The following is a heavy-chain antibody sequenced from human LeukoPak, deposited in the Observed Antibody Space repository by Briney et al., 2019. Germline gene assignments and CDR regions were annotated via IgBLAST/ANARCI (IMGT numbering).Heavy chain of an antibody. J-gene: IGHJ4*02. CDR2: ISYDGITN. Sequence: GGALRLSCSASGFTFTSYGMHWVRQAPGKGLEWVAVISYDGITNYYADSVKGRFTVSRDNSENTLYLQMNSLRAGDTAVYYCAKKAAPVSAIRAGFDYWGQGTLVTVSS. V-gene: IGHV3-30*18. CDR1: GFTFTSYG. CDR3: AKKAAPVSAIRAGFDY. D-gene: IGHD2-21*01.